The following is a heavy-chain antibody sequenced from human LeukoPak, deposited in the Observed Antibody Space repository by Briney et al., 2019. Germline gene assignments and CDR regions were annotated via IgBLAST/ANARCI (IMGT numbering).Heavy chain of an antibody. V-gene: IGHV4-39*01. Sequence: SETLSLTCTVSGGSISSSSYYWGWIRQPPGKGLEWIGSIYYSGSTYYNPSLKSRVTISVDTSKNQFSLKLSSVTAADTAVYYCARPWFGTAMVIGDAFDIWGQGTMVTVSS. D-gene: IGHD5-18*01. CDR1: GGSISSSSYY. CDR2: IYYSGST. J-gene: IGHJ3*02. CDR3: ARPWFGTAMVIGDAFDI.